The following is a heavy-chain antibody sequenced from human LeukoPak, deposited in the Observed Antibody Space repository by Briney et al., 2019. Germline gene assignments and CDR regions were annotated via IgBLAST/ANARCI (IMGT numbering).Heavy chain of an antibody. D-gene: IGHD3-10*01. Sequence: SETLSLTCTVSGGSISSYYWTWIRQPPGKGLEWIGEINHSGSTNYNPSLKSRVTISVDTSMNQFSLKLSSVTAADTAVYYCARLTKNDSGSFRFGKKKRGYMDVWGKGTTVTISS. J-gene: IGHJ6*03. CDR2: INHSGST. V-gene: IGHV4-34*01. CDR3: ARLTKNDSGSFRFGKKKRGYMDV. CDR1: GGSISSYY.